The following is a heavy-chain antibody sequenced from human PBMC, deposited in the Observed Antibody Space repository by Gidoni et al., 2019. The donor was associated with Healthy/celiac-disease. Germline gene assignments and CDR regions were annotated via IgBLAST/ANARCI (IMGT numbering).Heavy chain of an antibody. CDR1: GYTFTSYD. V-gene: IGHV1-8*01. D-gene: IGHD3-22*01. Sequence: QVQLVQSGAEVKKPGASVKVSCKASGYTFTSYDINWVRQATGQGLEWMGWMNPNSGNTGYAQKFQGRVTMTRNTSISTAYMELSSLRSEDTAVYYCARGVSRSWEYYDSRGPQGYWGQGTLVTVSS. CDR3: ARGVSRSWEYYDSRGPQGY. J-gene: IGHJ4*02. CDR2: MNPNSGNT.